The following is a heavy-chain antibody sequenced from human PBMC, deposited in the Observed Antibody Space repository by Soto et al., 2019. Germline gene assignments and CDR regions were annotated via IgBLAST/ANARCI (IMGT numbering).Heavy chain of an antibody. D-gene: IGHD5-12*01. J-gene: IGHJ5*02. CDR1: GGSISIGGYS. Sequence: PSEPLSLTCAVSGGSISIGGYSWSWIRQPPGKGLEWIGYIYHSGSTYYNPSLKSRVTISVDRSKNQFSLKLSSVTAADTAVYYCARSGDGYNYNWFDPWGQGTLVTVSS. V-gene: IGHV4-30-2*01. CDR2: IYHSGST. CDR3: ARSGDGYNYNWFDP.